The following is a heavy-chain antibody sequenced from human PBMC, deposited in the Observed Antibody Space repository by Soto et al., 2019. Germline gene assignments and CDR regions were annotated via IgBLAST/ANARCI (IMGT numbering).Heavy chain of an antibody. CDR3: AKIPNYYGSGSYDYFDY. J-gene: IGHJ4*02. D-gene: IGHD3-10*01. CDR1: GFTFSNYA. V-gene: IGHV3-23*01. Sequence: GGSLRLPCAASGFTFSNYAMSWVRQAPGKGLEWVSAISGSGGSTYYADSVKGRFTISRDNSKNTLYLQMNSLRAEATALYYCAKIPNYYGSGSYDYFDYWGQGTLVTV. CDR2: ISGSGGST.